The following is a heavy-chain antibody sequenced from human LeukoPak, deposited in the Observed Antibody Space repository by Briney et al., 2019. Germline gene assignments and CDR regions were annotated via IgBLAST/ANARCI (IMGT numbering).Heavy chain of an antibody. D-gene: IGHD3-16*01. CDR3: AKSTRAVMAMMDV. CDR1: GFTFATYS. Sequence: GGSLRLSCAASGFTFATYSVNWVRQAPGEGLEWVSSISSRSTYIYHADSVKGRFTISRDNAKNSLFLQMNSLRAEDTAVYFCAKSTRAVMAMMDVWGKGTTVTVSS. CDR2: ISSRSTYI. J-gene: IGHJ6*04. V-gene: IGHV3-21*01.